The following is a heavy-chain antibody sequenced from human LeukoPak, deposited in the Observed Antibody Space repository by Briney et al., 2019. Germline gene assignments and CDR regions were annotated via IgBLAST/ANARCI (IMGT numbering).Heavy chain of an antibody. D-gene: IGHD5-18*01. Sequence: GASVTDSCKASGGTFSSYAISWVRQAPGQGLEWMGGIIPIFGTANYAQKFQGRVTITADESTSTAYMELSSLRSEDTAMYYCAREGYSYGFNDYWGQGTLVTVSS. V-gene: IGHV1-69*13. CDR3: AREGYSYGFNDY. CDR2: IIPIFGTA. J-gene: IGHJ4*02. CDR1: GGTFSSYA.